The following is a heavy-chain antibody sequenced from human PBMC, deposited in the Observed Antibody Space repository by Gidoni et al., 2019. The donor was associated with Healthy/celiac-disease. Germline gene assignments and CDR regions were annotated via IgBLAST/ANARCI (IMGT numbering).Heavy chain of an antibody. CDR2: ISGSGGST. J-gene: IGHJ4*02. V-gene: IGHV3-23*04. CDR1: GFTFSSYA. CDR3: AKVRYSSSWYCDY. Sequence: EVQLVESGGGVVQPGGSLRLSCAASGFTFSSYAMSWVRQAPGKGLEWGSAISGSGGSTYYADSVKGRFTISRDNSKNTLYLQMNSLRAEDTAVYYCAKVRYSSSWYCDYWGQGTLVTVSS. D-gene: IGHD6-13*01.